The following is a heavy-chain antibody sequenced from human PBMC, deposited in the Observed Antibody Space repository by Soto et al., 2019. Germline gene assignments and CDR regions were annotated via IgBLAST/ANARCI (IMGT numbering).Heavy chain of an antibody. CDR1: GDSISTSSYS. Sequence: QLQLQESGPGLVKPSETLSLTCTVSGDSISTSSYSWAWIRQPPGKGLEWIGSIYYSGSTSYNPCISPKLIISVGTYKHQLFSKLCSVSNADKAVYYSARHSQYDYDSNDYRWFDPWSQGTLVIVSS. CDR2: IYYSGST. J-gene: IGHJ5*02. D-gene: IGHD3-22*01. CDR3: ARHSQYDYDSNDYRWFDP. V-gene: IGHV4-39*01.